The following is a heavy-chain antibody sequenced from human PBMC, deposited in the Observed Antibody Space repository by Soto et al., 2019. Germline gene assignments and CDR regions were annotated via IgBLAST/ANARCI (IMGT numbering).Heavy chain of an antibody. CDR1: GFTFSRYG. V-gene: IGHV3-30*18. CDR3: AKDLFSGKDYYGMDV. D-gene: IGHD3-10*01. J-gene: IGHJ6*02. CDR2: ISYDGSNK. Sequence: GGSLRLSCAASGFTFSRYGMHWVRQAPGKGLEWVAVISYDGSNKYYADSVKGRFTLSRDNSKNTLYLQMNSLRAEDTAVYYCAKDLFSGKDYYGMDVWGQGTTVTVSS.